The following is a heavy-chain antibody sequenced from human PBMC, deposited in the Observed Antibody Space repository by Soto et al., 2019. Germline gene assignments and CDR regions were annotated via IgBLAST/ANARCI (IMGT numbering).Heavy chain of an antibody. J-gene: IGHJ3*02. V-gene: IGHV4-4*07. CDR2: IYTSRST. D-gene: IGHD3-10*01. CDR1: GGSISSYY. Sequence: SETLSLTCTVSGGSISSYYWSWIRQPAGKGLEWIGRIYTSRSTNYNPSLKSRVTMSVDTSKNQFSLKLSSVTAADTAVYYCARAGEWLTSRAFDIWGQGTMVTVSS. CDR3: ARAGEWLTSRAFDI.